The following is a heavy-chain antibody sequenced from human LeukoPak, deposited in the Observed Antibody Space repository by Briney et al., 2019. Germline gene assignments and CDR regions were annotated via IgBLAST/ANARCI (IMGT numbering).Heavy chain of an antibody. Sequence: ASVKVSCKASGYTFTSYDINWVRQATGQGLEWMGWINPNSGGTNYAQKFQGWVTMTRDTSISTAYMELSRLRSDDTAVYYCARGITGTTYYGMDVWGQGTTVTVSS. V-gene: IGHV1-2*04. CDR3: ARGITGTTYYGMDV. D-gene: IGHD1-7*01. J-gene: IGHJ6*02. CDR1: GYTFTSYD. CDR2: INPNSGGT.